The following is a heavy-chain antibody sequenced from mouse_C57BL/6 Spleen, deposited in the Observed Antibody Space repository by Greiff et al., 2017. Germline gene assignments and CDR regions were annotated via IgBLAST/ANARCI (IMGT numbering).Heavy chain of an antibody. D-gene: IGHD2-5*01. CDR1: GYTFTSYW. J-gene: IGHJ1*03. Sequence: VQLQQPGAELVKPGASVKMSCKASGYTFTSYWITWVKQRPGQGLEWIGDIYPGSGSTNYNEKFKSKATLTVDTSSSTAYMQLSSLTSEDSAVYYCARYSNYPPYFDVWGTGTTVTVSS. CDR2: IYPGSGST. CDR3: ARYSNYPPYFDV. V-gene: IGHV1-55*01.